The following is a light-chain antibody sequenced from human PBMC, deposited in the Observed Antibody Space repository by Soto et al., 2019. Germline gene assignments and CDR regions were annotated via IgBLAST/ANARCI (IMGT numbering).Light chain of an antibody. CDR3: QHYDNWPLT. Sequence: IVMPQSPATLSVSPGDGATLSCRASQGIGDTLAWYQQQPGQTPSLLIYDASISATGVPARFSGSRSGAEFTLTISSLQSEDFAVYYCQHYDNWPLTFGGGAKVESK. CDR2: DAS. J-gene: IGKJ4*01. V-gene: IGKV3-15*01. CDR1: QGIGDT.